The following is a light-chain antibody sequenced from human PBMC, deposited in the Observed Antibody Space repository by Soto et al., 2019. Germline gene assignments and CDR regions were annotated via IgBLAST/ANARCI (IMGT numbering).Light chain of an antibody. CDR3: NSYTGRNTFV. J-gene: IGLJ1*01. Sequence: QSVLTQPASVSGSPGQSITISCTGTSSDVGGYNYVSWYQQHPGKAPKLMIFEVTNRPSGISNRFSGSRSGNTASLTISDLQAEYEAEYYCNSYTGRNTFVFGTGTKVTVL. CDR1: SSDVGGYNY. V-gene: IGLV2-14*03. CDR2: EVT.